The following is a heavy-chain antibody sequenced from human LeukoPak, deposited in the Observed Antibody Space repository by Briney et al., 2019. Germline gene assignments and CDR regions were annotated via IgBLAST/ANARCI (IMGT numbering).Heavy chain of an antibody. V-gene: IGHV3-30-3*01. CDR1: GXTFSNYA. J-gene: IGHJ3*01. CDR2: TSYDAGIK. D-gene: IGHD3-10*01. Sequence: PGGSLRLSCEASGXTFSNYAMHWVRQAPGKGLEWVAVTSYDAGIKYYADSVKGRFTISRDNSKNTLYLQMNSLRAEDTALYYCARASGGWGQGTMVTVSS. CDR3: ARASGG.